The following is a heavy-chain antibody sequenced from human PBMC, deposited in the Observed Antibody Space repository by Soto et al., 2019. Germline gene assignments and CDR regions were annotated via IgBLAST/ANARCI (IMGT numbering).Heavy chain of an antibody. D-gene: IGHD6-6*01. V-gene: IGHV4-59*01. CDR3: ARRVAARPMYGMDV. J-gene: IGHJ6*02. CDR2: IYYSGST. Sequence: SETLSLTCTVSGRSISTYYWTWIRQPPGKGLEWIGYIYYSGSTNYNPSLRSRVTISLDMSNNQFSPKLNSVTAADTAVYYCARRVAARPMYGMDVWGQGTTVPVAS. CDR1: GRSISTYY.